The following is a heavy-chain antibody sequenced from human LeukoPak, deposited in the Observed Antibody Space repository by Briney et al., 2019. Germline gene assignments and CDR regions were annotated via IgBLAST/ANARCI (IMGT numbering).Heavy chain of an antibody. D-gene: IGHD6-19*01. V-gene: IGHV1-2*02. J-gene: IGHJ4*02. CDR1: GYTFTDYF. CDR3: ARAHTSGWF. CDR2: INPNAGGT. Sequence: GASVKVSCKASGYTFTDYFLHWVRQAPGQGLEWMGWINPNAGGTNYAQKFQGRVTMTWDTSVTTVYMELSSLRSDDTAVYYCARAHTSGWFWGPETLVTVSS.